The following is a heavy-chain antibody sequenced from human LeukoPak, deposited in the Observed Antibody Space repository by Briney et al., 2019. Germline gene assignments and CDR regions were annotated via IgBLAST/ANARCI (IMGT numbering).Heavy chain of an antibody. CDR3: ARERNYYDSSCYESY. CDR2: ISTSGSTI. CDR1: GFTFSGYE. D-gene: IGHD3-22*01. J-gene: IGHJ4*02. V-gene: IGHV3-48*03. Sequence: PGGSLRLSCAASGFTFSGYEMNWVRQAPGKWLEWVSYISTSGSTIYYADSVKGRFTISRDNAKNSLYLQMNSLRVEDTAVYYCARERNYYDSSCYESYWGQGTLVTVSS.